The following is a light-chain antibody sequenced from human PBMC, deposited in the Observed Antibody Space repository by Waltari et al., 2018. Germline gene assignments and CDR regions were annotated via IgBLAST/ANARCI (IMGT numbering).Light chain of an antibody. J-gene: IGKJ3*01. V-gene: IGKV4-1*01. CDR2: WAS. Sequence: DIVMTQSPECLGVSLGERVTINCKSSQDVTNSLSWYKQQPGQPPELLIYWASTRESGVPDRCSGSGFGTDFTLTIRSLQAEDVAVYYCLQHYTTPFTFGPGTRVDI. CDR3: LQHYTTPFT. CDR1: QDVTNS.